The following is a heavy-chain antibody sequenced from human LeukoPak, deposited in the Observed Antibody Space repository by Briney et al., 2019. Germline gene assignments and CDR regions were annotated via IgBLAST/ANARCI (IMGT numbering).Heavy chain of an antibody. D-gene: IGHD6-13*01. CDR1: GFTFSSYE. V-gene: IGHV3-48*03. CDR3: AKKHTAAGPKSNWFDP. J-gene: IGHJ5*02. CDR2: ISSSGSTI. Sequence: QPGGSLRLSCAASGFTFSSYEMNWVRQAPGKGLEWVSYISSSGSTIYYADSVKGRFTISGDNAKNSLYQQMNSLRAEDTAVYYCAKKHTAAGPKSNWFDPWGQGTLVTVSS.